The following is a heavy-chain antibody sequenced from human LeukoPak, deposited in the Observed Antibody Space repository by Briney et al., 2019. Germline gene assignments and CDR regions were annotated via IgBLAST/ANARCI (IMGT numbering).Heavy chain of an antibody. V-gene: IGHV3-11*01. CDR1: GFTFSDYY. Sequence: GRSLRLSCAASGFTFSDYYMSWIRQAPGKGLEWVSYISRTGSTTDYADSVKGRFTISRDNAKNSLYLQMNSLRAEDTAVYYCARTYQYDRSGYYSYWGQGTLVTVSS. CDR3: ARTYQYDRSGYYSY. D-gene: IGHD3-22*01. J-gene: IGHJ4*02. CDR2: ISRTGSTT.